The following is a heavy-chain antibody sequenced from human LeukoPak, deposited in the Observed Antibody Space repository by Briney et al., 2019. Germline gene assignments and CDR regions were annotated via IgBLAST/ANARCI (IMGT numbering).Heavy chain of an antibody. CDR2: ITSGSTYI. V-gene: IGHV3-21*01. Sequence: PGGSLRLSCSASGFTFSTYSMNWVRQAPAQGLEWVSSITSGSTYIYYADSAKGRFTISRDNAKNSLYLQMDSLRAEDTAIYYCVCGREKPDYWGQGTLVTVSS. D-gene: IGHD5-24*01. CDR3: VCGREKPDY. J-gene: IGHJ4*02. CDR1: GFTFSTYS.